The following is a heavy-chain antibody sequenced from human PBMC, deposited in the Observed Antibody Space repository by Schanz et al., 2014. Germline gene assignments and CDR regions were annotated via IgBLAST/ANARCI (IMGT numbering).Heavy chain of an antibody. J-gene: IGHJ4*02. D-gene: IGHD2-2*01. Sequence: PGGSLRLSCAASGFTFSDYYITWIRQAPGKGLEWVSDISDSGDSTHYADSVKGRFTISRDNAKNSLFLQMNSLSAEDTAVYYCAKVAPAATYLDSWGLGTLVTVSS. V-gene: IGHV3-11*01. CDR3: AKVAPAATYLDS. CDR2: ISDSGDST. CDR1: GFTFSDYY.